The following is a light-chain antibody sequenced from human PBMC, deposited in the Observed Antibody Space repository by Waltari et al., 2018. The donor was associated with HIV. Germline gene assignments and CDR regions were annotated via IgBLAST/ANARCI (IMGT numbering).Light chain of an antibody. CDR2: GVN. Sequence: QSALTQPPSASGSPGQSVTISCTGTSSDVGGYNYVSWYQQHPGKAPKLMIYGVNKRPSGAPDRFYGSKSGNTASLTVSGLQAEDEAEYYCSSYAGSNNVVFGGGTKLTVL. V-gene: IGLV2-8*01. J-gene: IGLJ2*01. CDR1: SSDVGGYNY. CDR3: SSYAGSNNVV.